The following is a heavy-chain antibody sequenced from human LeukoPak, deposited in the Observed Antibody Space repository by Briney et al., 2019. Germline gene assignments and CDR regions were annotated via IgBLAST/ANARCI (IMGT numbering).Heavy chain of an antibody. J-gene: IGHJ3*02. CDR2: INPNSGGT. V-gene: IGHV1-2*02. CDR1: GSTFIDYY. CDR3: ARAGLWDYSDSSGYHNGAFDI. D-gene: IGHD3-22*01. Sequence: ASVKVSCKASGSTFIDYYMHWVRRAPGQGLEWMGWINPNSGGTNFAQKFQGRVTMTRDTSISTAYMELNRLRSDDTAVYYCARAGLWDYSDSSGYHNGAFDIWGQGTMVTVSS.